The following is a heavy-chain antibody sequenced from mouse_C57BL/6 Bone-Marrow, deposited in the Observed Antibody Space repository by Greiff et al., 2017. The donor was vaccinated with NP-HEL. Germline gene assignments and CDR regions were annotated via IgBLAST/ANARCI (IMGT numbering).Heavy chain of an antibody. CDR3: AKGAYDGYYDYFDY. V-gene: IGHV2-5*01. D-gene: IGHD2-3*01. CDR2: IWRGGST. J-gene: IGHJ2*01. Sequence: QVQLKESGPGLVQPSQSLSITCTVSGFSLTSYGVHWVRQSPGKGLEWLGVIWRGGSTDYNAAFMSRLSITKDNSKSQVFFKMNSLQADDTAIYYCAKGAYDGYYDYFDYWGQGTTLTVSS. CDR1: GFSLTSYG.